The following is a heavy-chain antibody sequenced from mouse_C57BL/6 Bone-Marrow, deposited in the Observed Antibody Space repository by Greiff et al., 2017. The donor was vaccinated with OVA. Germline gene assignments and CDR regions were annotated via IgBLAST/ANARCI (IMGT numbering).Heavy chain of an antibody. CDR3: AREGGYYGKGDWYFDV. V-gene: IGHV1-81*01. Sequence: QVQLQQSGAELARPGASVKLSCKASGYTFTSYGISWVKQRTGQGLEWIGEIYPRSGNTYYNEKFKGKATLTADKSSSTAYMELRSLTSEDSAVYFCAREGGYYGKGDWYFDVWGTGTTVTGSS. CDR1: GYTFTSYG. CDR2: IYPRSGNT. D-gene: IGHD2-1*01. J-gene: IGHJ1*03.